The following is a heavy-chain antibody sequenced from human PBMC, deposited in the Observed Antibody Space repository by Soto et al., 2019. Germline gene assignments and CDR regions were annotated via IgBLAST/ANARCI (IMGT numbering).Heavy chain of an antibody. D-gene: IGHD6-13*01. CDR1: EFTFSTYA. CDR2: ISGSGGST. Sequence: TGGSLRLSCAGSEFTFSTYAMSWVRQAPGKGLEWVSAISGSGGSTYYADSVKGRFTISRDTSKNTLYLQMNSLRAEDTALYYCAKSYSSNWYDYFDYWGQGTLVTVSS. J-gene: IGHJ4*02. CDR3: AKSYSSNWYDYFDY. V-gene: IGHV3-23*01.